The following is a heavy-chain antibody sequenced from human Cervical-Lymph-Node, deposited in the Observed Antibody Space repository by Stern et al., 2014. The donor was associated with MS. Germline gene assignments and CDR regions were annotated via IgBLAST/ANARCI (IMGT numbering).Heavy chain of an antibody. V-gene: IGHV4-59*01. CDR1: SGFIGNNY. CDR2: LYSSGHT. Sequence: QLQLQESGPGLVQPSETLSLMCSVSSGFIGNNYWSWIRQPPGKGLEWIGHLYSSGHTYYNPSLKSRVTISLDTSKNQLSLRLSSVTAADTAVYYCARAGPYDYIWGNFRHRAFYFDSWGQGALVTVSS. CDR3: ARAGPYDYIWGNFRHRAFYFDS. J-gene: IGHJ4*02. D-gene: IGHD3-16*02.